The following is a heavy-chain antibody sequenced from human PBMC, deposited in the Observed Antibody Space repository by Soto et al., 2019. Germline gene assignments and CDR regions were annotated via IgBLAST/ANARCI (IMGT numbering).Heavy chain of an antibody. V-gene: IGHV3-49*03. J-gene: IGHJ5*02. Sequence: HPGGSLRLSCTASGFTFGDYAMSWFRQAPGKGLEWVGFIRSKAYGGTTEYAASVKGRFTISRDDSKSIAYLQMNSLKTEDTAVYYCTRAYYGDNIQNWFDPWGQGTLVTVSS. D-gene: IGHD4-17*01. CDR1: GFTFGDYA. CDR3: TRAYYGDNIQNWFDP. CDR2: IRSKAYGGTT.